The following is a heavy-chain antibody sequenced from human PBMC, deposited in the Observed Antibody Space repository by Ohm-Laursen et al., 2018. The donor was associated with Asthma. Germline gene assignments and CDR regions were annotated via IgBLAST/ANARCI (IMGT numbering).Heavy chain of an antibody. J-gene: IGHJ3*02. CDR1: GFTFSTFA. CDR3: ARRDYSGGDPNAAFDI. V-gene: IGHV3-30-3*01. D-gene: IGHD2-21*02. CDR2: ITSDGGWT. Sequence: SLRLSCAASGFTFSTFAMHWVRQAPGKGLEWVSIITSDGGWTSYADSVRGQFTISRDNSKNILYMQMNSLRAEDTAVYYCARRDYSGGDPNAAFDIWGQGTMVTVSS.